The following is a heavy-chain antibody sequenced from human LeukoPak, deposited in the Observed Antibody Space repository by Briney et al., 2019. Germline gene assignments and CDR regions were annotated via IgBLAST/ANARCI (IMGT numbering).Heavy chain of an antibody. CDR1: GYTFTDYH. CDR3: ARMGVGSGLTY. V-gene: IGHV1-2*02. CDR2: IFPKTGAT. J-gene: IGHJ4*02. D-gene: IGHD3-22*01. Sequence: GASVKVSCKASGYTFTDYHIYWLRQAPGQGLEWMAWIFPKTGATTYAREFQGRVTLTSDTSIRTAYMDLRALTSDDTAVYFCARMGVGSGLTYWGQGTQVTVSS.